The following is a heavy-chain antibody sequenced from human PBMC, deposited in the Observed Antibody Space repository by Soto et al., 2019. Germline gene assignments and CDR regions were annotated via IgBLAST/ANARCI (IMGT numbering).Heavy chain of an antibody. Sequence: ASVKVSCKASGYTFTSYGISWVRQAPGQGLEWMGWISAYNGNTNYAQKLQGRVTMTTDTSTSTAYMELRSLRSDETAVYYCARVMGPDELLWFGELLFYPRRQELREDPGADPDYFDYWGQGTLVTVSS. CDR1: GYTFTSYG. D-gene: IGHD3-10*01. CDR2: ISAYNGNT. J-gene: IGHJ4*02. CDR3: ARVMGPDELLWFGELLFYPRRQELREDPGADPDYFDY. V-gene: IGHV1-18*01.